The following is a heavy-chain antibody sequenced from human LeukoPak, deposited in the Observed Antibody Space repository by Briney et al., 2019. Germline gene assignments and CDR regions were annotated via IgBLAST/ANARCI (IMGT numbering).Heavy chain of an antibody. D-gene: IGHD5-18*01. J-gene: IGHJ6*02. CDR3: ARHKDTASYYYYGMDV. CDR1: GGSISSSSYY. V-gene: IGHV4-39*01. CDR2: IYYSGST. Sequence: SETLSLTCTVSGGSISSSSYYWGWIRQPPGKGLEWIGSIYYSGSTYYNPSLKSRVTISVDTSKNQFSLKLSSVTAADTAAYYCARHKDTASYYYYGMDVWGQGTTVTVSS.